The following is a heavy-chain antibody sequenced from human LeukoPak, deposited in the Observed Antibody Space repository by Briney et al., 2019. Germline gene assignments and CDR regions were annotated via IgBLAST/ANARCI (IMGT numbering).Heavy chain of an antibody. Sequence: SETLSLTCTVSGGSMSGYYWGWIRQPPGKGLEWIGYIYYSGSTTHNPSLKSRVTISVDTPKNQFSLKLSSVTAADTAMYYCARDSYYFGSGSDNTPYNWFDPWGQGTLVTVSS. CDR2: IYYSGST. CDR1: GGSMSGYY. V-gene: IGHV4-59*12. CDR3: ARDSYYFGSGSDNTPYNWFDP. J-gene: IGHJ5*02. D-gene: IGHD3-10*01.